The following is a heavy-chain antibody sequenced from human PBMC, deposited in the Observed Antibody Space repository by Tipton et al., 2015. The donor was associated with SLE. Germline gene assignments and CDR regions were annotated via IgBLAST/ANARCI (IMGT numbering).Heavy chain of an antibody. CDR3: ARDPGDRIAVADSFDY. CDR2: ISYDGSIK. CDR1: GFTFSSYA. V-gene: IGHV3-30-3*01. Sequence: SLRLSCAASGFTFSSYAMHWVRQAPGKGLEWVAVISYDGSIKYYADSVKGRFTISRDNSKNTLYLQMNSLRAEDTAVYYCARDPGDRIAVADSFDYWGQGTLVTVSS. J-gene: IGHJ4*02. D-gene: IGHD6-19*01.